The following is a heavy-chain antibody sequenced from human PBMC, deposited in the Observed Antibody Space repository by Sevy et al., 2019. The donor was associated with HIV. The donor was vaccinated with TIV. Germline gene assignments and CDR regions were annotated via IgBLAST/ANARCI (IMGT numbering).Heavy chain of an antibody. CDR3: ARDPTFSCDTRDHYPFDS. J-gene: IGHJ4*02. CDR1: GFIFSNYA. V-gene: IGHV3-30*04. CDR2: ISYDGSNK. D-gene: IGHD3-22*01. Sequence: GGSLRLSCAASGFIFSNYAIHWVRRAPGKGLEWVAVISYDGSNKHYAASVKGRFTISRDNSRNTLFLQMNSLRLDDTAVYYCARDPTFSCDTRDHYPFDSWGQGTLVTVSS.